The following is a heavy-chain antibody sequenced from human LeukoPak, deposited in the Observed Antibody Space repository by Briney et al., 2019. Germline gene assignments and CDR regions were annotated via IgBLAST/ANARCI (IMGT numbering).Heavy chain of an antibody. CDR3: ARDTLLYADSPDAFDM. J-gene: IGHJ3*02. CDR1: GFTFSSYG. CDR2: ISYDGSSK. D-gene: IGHD4-17*01. V-gene: IGHV3-30*03. Sequence: GGSLGLSCAASGFTFSSYGMHWVRQAPGKGLEWVAVISYDGSSKDYADSVKGRFTISRDNSKNTLYLQMNSLRDEDTAVYYCARDTLLYADSPDAFDMWGQGTMVTVSS.